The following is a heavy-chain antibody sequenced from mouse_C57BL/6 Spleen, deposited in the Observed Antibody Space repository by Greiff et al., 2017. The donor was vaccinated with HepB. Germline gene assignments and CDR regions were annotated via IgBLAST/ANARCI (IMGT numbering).Heavy chain of an antibody. Sequence: EVQLQQSGPELVKPGASVKISCKASGYTFTDYYMNWVKQSHGKSLEWIGDINPNNGGTSYNQKFKGKATLTVDKSSSTAYMELRSLTSEDSAVYYCASYYSPWYFDVWGTGTTVTVSS. CDR3: ASYYSPWYFDV. J-gene: IGHJ1*03. CDR1: GYTFTDYY. V-gene: IGHV1-26*01. D-gene: IGHD2-12*01. CDR2: INPNNGGT.